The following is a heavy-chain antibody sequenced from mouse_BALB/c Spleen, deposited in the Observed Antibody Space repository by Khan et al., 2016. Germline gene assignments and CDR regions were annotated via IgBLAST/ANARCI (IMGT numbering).Heavy chain of an antibody. CDR3: ARDKGYFDY. V-gene: IGHV7-3*02. Sequence: EVELVESGGGLVQPGGSLRLSCATSGFTFTDYYMSWVRQPPGKALEWLGFIRNKANGYTTEYSASVKGRFTISRDNSQSILYLQMNTLRAEDSATYYCARDKGYFDYWGQGTTLTVSS. CDR1: GFTFTDYY. J-gene: IGHJ2*01. CDR2: IRNKANGYTT.